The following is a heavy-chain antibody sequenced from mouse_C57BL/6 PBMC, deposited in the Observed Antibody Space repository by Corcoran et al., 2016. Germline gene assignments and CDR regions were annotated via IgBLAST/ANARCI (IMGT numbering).Heavy chain of an antibody. V-gene: IGHV3-6*01. Sequence: DVQLQESGPGLVKPSQSLSLTCSVTGYSITSGYYWNWIRQFPGNKLEWMGYISYDGSNNYNPSLKNRISITRDTSKNQFFLKLNSETTEDTATYDGAREEDRTGCDYWGQGTTLTVSS. J-gene: IGHJ2*01. CDR3: AREEDRTGCDY. CDR2: ISYDGSN. D-gene: IGHD3-1*01. CDR1: GYSITSGYY.